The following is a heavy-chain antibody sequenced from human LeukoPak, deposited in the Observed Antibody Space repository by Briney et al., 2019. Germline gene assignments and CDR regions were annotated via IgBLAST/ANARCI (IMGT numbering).Heavy chain of an antibody. CDR1: GFTFSSYG. J-gene: IGHJ4*02. CDR2: ISYDGSNK. D-gene: IGHD3-22*01. CDR3: AKASSPFYYDSSGYYETYFDY. Sequence: PGRSLRLSCAASGFTFSSYGMHCVRQAPGKGLEWVAVISYDGSNKYYADSVKGRFTISRDNSKNTLYLQMNSLRAEDTAVYYCAKASSPFYYDSSGYYETYFDYWGQGTLVTVSS. V-gene: IGHV3-30*18.